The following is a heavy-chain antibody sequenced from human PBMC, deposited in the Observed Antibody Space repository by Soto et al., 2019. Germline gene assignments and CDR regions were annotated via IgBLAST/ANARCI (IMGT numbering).Heavy chain of an antibody. J-gene: IGHJ6*02. CDR1: GYTFTSYY. V-gene: IGHV1-46*01. Sequence: ASVKVSCKASGYTFTSYYMHWVRQAPGQGLEWMGIINPSGGSTSYAQKNQGRVTMTRDTSTSTVYMEMSSLRSEDTAVYFCSRDHDYGDYVPYYYYYGMDVWGQGTTVTVSS. CDR2: INPSGGST. CDR3: SRDHDYGDYVPYYYYYGMDV. D-gene: IGHD4-17*01.